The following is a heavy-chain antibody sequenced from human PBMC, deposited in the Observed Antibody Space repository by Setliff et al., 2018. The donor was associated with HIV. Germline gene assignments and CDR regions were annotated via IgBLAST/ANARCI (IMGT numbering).Heavy chain of an antibody. J-gene: IGHJ3*02. Sequence: SETLSLTCSVSGGSMRNYYWSWIRQPPRKRLEWVGYISYNGITTYNPSLKSRVTISVDTSKNQFSLKLTSVTAADTAVYYCARHRPWEVDVFDIWGQGTMVTVSS. CDR3: ARHRPWEVDVFDI. V-gene: IGHV4-59*08. CDR1: GGSMRNYY. CDR2: ISYNGIT. D-gene: IGHD1-26*01.